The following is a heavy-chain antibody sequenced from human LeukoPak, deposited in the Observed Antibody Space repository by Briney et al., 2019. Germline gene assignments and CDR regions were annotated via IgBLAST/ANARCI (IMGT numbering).Heavy chain of an antibody. J-gene: IGHJ4*02. D-gene: IGHD6-19*01. CDR2: IYYSGST. V-gene: IGHV4-30-4*01. CDR1: GGSISSGDYY. Sequence: SETLSLTCTVSGGSISSGDYYWSWILQPPGKGLEWIGYIYYSGSTYYNPSLKSRVTISVDTSKNQFSLKLSSVTAADTAVYYCARVKIQWLVHDYWGQGTLVTVSS. CDR3: ARVKIQWLVHDY.